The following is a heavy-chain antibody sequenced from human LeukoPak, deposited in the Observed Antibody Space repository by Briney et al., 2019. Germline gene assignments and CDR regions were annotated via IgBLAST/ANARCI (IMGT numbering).Heavy chain of an antibody. V-gene: IGHV3-11*01. CDR1: GFTFSDYY. Sequence: GGSLRLSCAASGFTFSDYYISWIRQAPGKGLEWVSYISSSGSTIYYADSVKGRFTISRDNAKNSLYLQMNSLRAEDTALYYCARDSYPSGTPVGFFDYWGQGTLVTVSS. CDR2: ISSSGSTI. J-gene: IGHJ4*02. CDR3: ARDSYPSGTPVGFFDY.